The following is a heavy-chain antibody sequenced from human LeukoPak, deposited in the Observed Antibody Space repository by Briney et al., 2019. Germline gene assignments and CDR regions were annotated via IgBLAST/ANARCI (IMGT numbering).Heavy chain of an antibody. V-gene: IGHV4-39*01. CDR2: IYYSGST. J-gene: IGHJ5*02. CDR3: ARQTGDLWFDP. CDR1: GGSISSSSYY. Sequence: SETLSLTCTVSGGSISSSSYYWGWIRQPPGKGLEWIGSIYYSGSTYYSPSLKSRVTISVDTSKNQFSLKLSSVTAADTAVYYCARQTGDLWFDPWGQGTPVTVSS. D-gene: IGHD3-16*01.